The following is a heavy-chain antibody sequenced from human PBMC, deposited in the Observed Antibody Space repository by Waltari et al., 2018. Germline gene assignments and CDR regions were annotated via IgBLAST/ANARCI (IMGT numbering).Heavy chain of an antibody. CDR3: ARVPHLVYYYYGMDV. CDR1: GGPISTSRYY. J-gene: IGHJ6*02. Sequence: QLQLQASGPGPVKPSETLSLTCPVSGGPISTSRYYWGWIRQPPGKGLEWLGSIYYSGPTYYNPSLKSRVTISVDTSKNQFSLKLSSVTAADTAVYYCARVPHLVYYYYGMDVWGQGTTVTVSS. CDR2: IYYSGPT. V-gene: IGHV4-39*07. D-gene: IGHD3-10*01.